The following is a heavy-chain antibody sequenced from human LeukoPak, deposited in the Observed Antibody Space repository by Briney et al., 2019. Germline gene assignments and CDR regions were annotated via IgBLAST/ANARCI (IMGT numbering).Heavy chain of an antibody. V-gene: IGHV4-61*09. CDR2: IYTSGGT. J-gene: IGHJ4*02. CDR1: GGSISSGSYY. D-gene: IGHD3-9*01. Sequence: SQTLSLTCTVSGGSISSGSYYWSWIRQPAGKGLEWIGHIYTSGGTNYNPSLKSRVTISVDTSKNQFSLKLSSVTAADTAVYYCARGGGSYYDILTGYYSIDYWGQGTLVIVSS. CDR3: ARGGGSYYDILTGYYSIDY.